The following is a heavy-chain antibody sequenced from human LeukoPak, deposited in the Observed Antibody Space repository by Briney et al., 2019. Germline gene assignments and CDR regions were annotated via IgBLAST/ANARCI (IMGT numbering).Heavy chain of an antibody. CDR2: INQDGSEK. CDR1: GFTFSTFA. V-gene: IGHV3-7*01. J-gene: IGHJ4*02. D-gene: IGHD3-10*01. Sequence: GGSLRLSCAASGFTFSTFAMIWVRQPPGKGLEWVANINQDGSEKYYVDSVKGRFIISRDNAKNSLYLQMKSLRAEDTAVYYCARERYYGSGSYRDYWGQGTLVTVSS. CDR3: ARERYYGSGSYRDY.